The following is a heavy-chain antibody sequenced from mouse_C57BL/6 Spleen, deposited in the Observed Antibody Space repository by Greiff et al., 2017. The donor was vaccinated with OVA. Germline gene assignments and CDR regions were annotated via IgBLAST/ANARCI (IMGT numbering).Heavy chain of an antibody. CDR1: GYTFTSYG. D-gene: IGHD1-1*01. CDR2: IYPRSGNT. Sequence: QVQLQQSGAELARPGASVKLSCKASGYTFTSYGISWVKQRTGQGLEWIGEIYPRSGNTYYNEKFKGKATLTADKSSSTAYMELRSLTSEDSAVYFCARCPYITTVVATDAMDYWGQGTSVTVSS. CDR3: ARCPYITTVVATDAMDY. J-gene: IGHJ4*01. V-gene: IGHV1-81*01.